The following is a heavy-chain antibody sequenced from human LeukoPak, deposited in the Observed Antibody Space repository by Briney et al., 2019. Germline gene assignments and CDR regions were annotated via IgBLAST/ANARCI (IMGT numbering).Heavy chain of an antibody. J-gene: IGHJ4*02. V-gene: IGHV3-7*01. CDR2: IKQDGSEK. CDR1: GFTFSRFW. D-gene: IGHD3-16*01. CDR3: AREGDGYFDY. Sequence: GGSLRLSCAASGFTFSRFWMTWVRQSPGKGLEWVANIKQDGSEKFYVDSVKGRFTISRDNAKNSLYLKMNSLRAEDTAVYYCAREGDGYFDYWGQGTLVTVSS.